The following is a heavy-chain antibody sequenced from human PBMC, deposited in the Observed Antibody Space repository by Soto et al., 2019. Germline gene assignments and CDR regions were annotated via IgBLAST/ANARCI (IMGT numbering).Heavy chain of an antibody. CDR2: IYHSGST. V-gene: IGHV4-4*02. CDR3: AREVPGYYDSSGYYYHLFYFDY. J-gene: IGHJ4*02. CDR1: GGSISSSNW. D-gene: IGHD3-22*01. Sequence: PSETLSLTCAVSGGSISSSNWWSWVRQPPGKGLEWIGEIYHSGSTNYNPSLKSRVTISVDKSKNQFSLKLSSVTAADTAVYYCAREVPGYYDSSGYYYHLFYFDYWGQGTLVTVSS.